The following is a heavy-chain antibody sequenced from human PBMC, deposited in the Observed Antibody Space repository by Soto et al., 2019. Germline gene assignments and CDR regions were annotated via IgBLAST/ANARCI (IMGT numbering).Heavy chain of an antibody. CDR2: IYPGDSDT. CDR3: ARNEESLWFGELSWFDP. V-gene: IGHV5-51*01. D-gene: IGHD3-10*01. Sequence: PGESLKISCKGSGYSFTSYWIGWVRQMPGKGLEWMGIIYPGDSDTRYSPSFQGQVTISADKSISTAYLQWSSLKASDTAMYYCARNEESLWFGELSWFDPWGQGTLVTVSS. J-gene: IGHJ5*02. CDR1: GYSFTSYW.